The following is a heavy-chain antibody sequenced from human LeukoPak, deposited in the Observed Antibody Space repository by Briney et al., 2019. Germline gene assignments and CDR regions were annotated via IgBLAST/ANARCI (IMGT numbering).Heavy chain of an antibody. Sequence: PGGSLRLSCAASGFTFSSYAMSWVRQAPGKGLEWVSAISGSGGSTYYADSVKGRFTISRDNSKNTLYLQMNSLRAEDTAVYYCAKDQNHCSGRSCYGDYLDWGQGTLVTVSS. J-gene: IGHJ4*02. CDR2: ISGSGGST. CDR3: AKDQNHCSGRSCYGDYLD. D-gene: IGHD2-15*01. CDR1: GFTFSSYA. V-gene: IGHV3-23*01.